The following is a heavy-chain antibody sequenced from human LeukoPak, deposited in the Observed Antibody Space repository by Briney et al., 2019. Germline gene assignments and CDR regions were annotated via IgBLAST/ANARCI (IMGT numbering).Heavy chain of an antibody. CDR2: IGSDGTIT. CDR3: ARFSPPPT. J-gene: IGHJ4*02. V-gene: IGHV3-74*01. Sequence: GGSLRLSCAASGFTLSSYWMHWVRQAPGKGLVWVSRIGSDGTITNYADSVKGRFTISRDNAKNTLYLQMNSLRVEDTAVYYCARFSPPPTWGQGTLVTVSS. CDR1: GFTLSSYW.